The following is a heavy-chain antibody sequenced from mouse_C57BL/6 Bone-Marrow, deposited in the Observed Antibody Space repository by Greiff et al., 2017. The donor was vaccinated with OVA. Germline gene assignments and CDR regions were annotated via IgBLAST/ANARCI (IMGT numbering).Heavy chain of an antibody. CDR2: IYPGSGST. Sequence: QVHVKQSGAELVKPGASVKMSCKASGYTFTSYWITWVKQRPGQGLEWIGDIYPGSGSTNYNEKFKSKATLTVDTSSSTAYMQLSSLTSEDSAVYYCARDDGYYDGYWGQGTTLTVSS. D-gene: IGHD2-3*01. J-gene: IGHJ2*01. V-gene: IGHV1-55*01. CDR1: GYTFTSYW. CDR3: ARDDGYYDGY.